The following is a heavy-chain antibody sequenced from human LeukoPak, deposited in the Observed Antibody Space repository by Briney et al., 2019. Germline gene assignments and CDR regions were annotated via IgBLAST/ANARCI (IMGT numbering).Heavy chain of an antibody. J-gene: IGHJ4*02. Sequence: ASVTVSCKASGYTFTTYGIRWVRQAPGQGPEWMGWINTNNGKTHYAPKLQGRVTLTTDTSTSTVYMDLRSLRRDDTAVYYCARAALADFDFLGQGTLVSVSS. V-gene: IGHV1-18*01. CDR2: INTNNGKT. CDR1: GYTFTTYG. D-gene: IGHD3-3*02. CDR3: ARAALADFDF.